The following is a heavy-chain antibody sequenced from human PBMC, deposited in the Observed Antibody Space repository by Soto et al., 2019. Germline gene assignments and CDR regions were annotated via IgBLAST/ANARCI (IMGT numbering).Heavy chain of an antibody. CDR3: ARSRAVAGSYFFDY. CDR1: EYTFTNYA. J-gene: IGHJ4*02. V-gene: IGHV1-3*01. Sequence: ASVKVSCKASEYTFTNYAVHWVRQAPGQRLEWMGWINAGNGNTKYSQKFQGRVTITRDTSASTVYMELSSLTFEDTAVYYCARSRAVAGSYFFDYWGQGTLVTGS. CDR2: INAGNGNT. D-gene: IGHD6-13*01.